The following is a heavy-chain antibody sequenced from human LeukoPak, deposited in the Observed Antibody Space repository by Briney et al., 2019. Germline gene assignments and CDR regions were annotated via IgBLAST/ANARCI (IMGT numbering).Heavy chain of an antibody. CDR2: ISGSGGST. J-gene: IGHJ6*02. V-gene: IGHV3-23*01. CDR1: GFTFSSYA. D-gene: IGHD2-15*01. CDR3: AKTPAAGYCSGGSCYSGSYYYYGMDV. Sequence: GGSLRLSCAASGFTFSSYAMSWVRQAPGKGLEWVSAISGSGGSTYYADSVKGRFTISRDNSKTTLYLQMNSLRAEDMAVYYCAKTPAAGYCSGGSCYSGSYYYYGMDVWGQGTTVTVSS.